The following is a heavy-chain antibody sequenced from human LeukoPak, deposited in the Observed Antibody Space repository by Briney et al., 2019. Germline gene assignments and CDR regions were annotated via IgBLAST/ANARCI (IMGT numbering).Heavy chain of an antibody. CDR2: IYWNDDK. Sequence: ASGPTLVNPTQTLTLTCTFSGFSLSTSGVGVGWIRQPPGKALEWLALIYWNDDKRYSPSLKSRLSITKDTSKNQVVLIMTNMDPVDSATYYCAHRGEERQVRGFDHWGQGALVTVPS. D-gene: IGHD3-10*01. J-gene: IGHJ4*02. V-gene: IGHV2-5*01. CDR1: GFSLSTSGVG. CDR3: AHRGEERQVRGFDH.